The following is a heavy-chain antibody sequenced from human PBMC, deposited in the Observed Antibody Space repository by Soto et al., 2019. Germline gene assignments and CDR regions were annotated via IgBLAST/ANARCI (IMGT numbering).Heavy chain of an antibody. J-gene: IGHJ4*02. Sequence: EVQLVESGGGLVKPGGSLRLSCAASGFTFSSYSMSWVRQDPGKGLEWVSSITGTSSYIYYADSVKGRFTISRDNAKNSLFLHMNSLRAEDTAVYYCATEAELDNWGQGTLVTVSS. CDR3: ATEAELDN. V-gene: IGHV3-21*01. CDR1: GFTFSSYS. CDR2: ITGTSSYI.